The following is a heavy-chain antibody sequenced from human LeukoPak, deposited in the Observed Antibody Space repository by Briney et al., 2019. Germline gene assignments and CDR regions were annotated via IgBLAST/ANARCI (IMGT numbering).Heavy chain of an antibody. J-gene: IGHJ4*02. Sequence: PSETLSLTCAVYGGSFSGYYWSWIRQPPGKGLEWIGSIYYSGSTYYNPSLKSRVTISVDTSKNQFSLKPSSVTAADTAVYYCAGGYYYDSSGYQGSRFDYWGQGTLVTVSS. CDR1: GGSFSGYY. CDR2: IYYSGST. D-gene: IGHD3-22*01. CDR3: AGGYYYDSSGYQGSRFDY. V-gene: IGHV4-34*01.